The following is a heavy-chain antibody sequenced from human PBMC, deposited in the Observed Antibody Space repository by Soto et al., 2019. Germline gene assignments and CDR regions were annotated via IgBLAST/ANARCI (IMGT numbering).Heavy chain of an antibody. V-gene: IGHV2-5*02. CDR1: GFSLSTSGVG. CDR2: IYWDDDK. J-gene: IGHJ4*02. D-gene: IGHD5-12*01. Sequence: SGPTLVNPTQTLTLTCTFSGFSLSTSGVGVGWIRQPPGKALEWLALIYWDDDKRYSPSLKSRLTITKDTSKNQVVLTMTNMDPVDTATYYCAHRRLGFYREYSGEFDYWGQGTLVTVSS. CDR3: AHRRLGFYREYSGEFDY.